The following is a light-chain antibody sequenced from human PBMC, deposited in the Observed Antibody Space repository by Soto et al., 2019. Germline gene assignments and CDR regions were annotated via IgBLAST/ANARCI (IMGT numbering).Light chain of an antibody. CDR2: GAS. V-gene: IGKV3-20*01. Sequence: EIVLTQSPGTLSLSPGARATLSCRASQSVQFNYVAWYQQKPGQAPRLLIYGASSRATGIPDRFSGSGSGMDVTITISSLEPEDGAVYDGQQSGDSHWTFGQGTKVDIK. CDR1: QSVQFNY. CDR3: QQSGDSHWT. J-gene: IGKJ1*01.